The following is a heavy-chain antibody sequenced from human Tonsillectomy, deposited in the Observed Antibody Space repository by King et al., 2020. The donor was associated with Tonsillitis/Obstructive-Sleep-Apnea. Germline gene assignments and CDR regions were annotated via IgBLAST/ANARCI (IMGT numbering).Heavy chain of an antibody. Sequence: QLVQSGAEVKKPGASVKVSCKASGYTFSNYGISWVRQAPGQGLEWMAWISAYNGNTKCAQKFQGRVTMTTDTSTNIAYMELRSLRSDDTAMYFCARAYNPRALDHWGQGTLVTVSS. D-gene: IGHD1-14*01. J-gene: IGHJ5*02. CDR2: ISAYNGNT. CDR3: ARAYNPRALDH. V-gene: IGHV1-18*01. CDR1: GYTFSNYG.